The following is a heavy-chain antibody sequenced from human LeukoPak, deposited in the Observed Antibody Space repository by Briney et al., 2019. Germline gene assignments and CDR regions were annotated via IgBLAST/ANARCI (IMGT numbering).Heavy chain of an antibody. CDR2: IGYDGRNK. D-gene: IGHD3-10*01. J-gene: IGHJ4*02. V-gene: IGHV3-30*02. CDR3: AKDNAYYYADY. Sequence: GGSLRLSCAASGFTFSSYGIHWVRQAPGKGLEWVTFIGYDGRNKYYADSVKGRFAISRDNSKNTLYLQMNSLRAEDTAVYYCAKDNAYYYADYWGQGTLVTVSS. CDR1: GFTFSSYG.